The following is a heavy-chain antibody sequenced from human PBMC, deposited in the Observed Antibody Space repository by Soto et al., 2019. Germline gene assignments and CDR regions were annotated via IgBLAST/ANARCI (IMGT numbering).Heavy chain of an antibody. Sequence: QVQLVQSGAEVKKPGSSVKVSCKASGGTFSSYAISWVRQAPGQGLEWMGGIIPIFGTANYAQKFQGRVTITADESTSTSYMELSSRRSEDTAVYYCARALRAYCGGDCYLGTHWGQGTLVTVSS. CDR2: IIPIFGTA. D-gene: IGHD2-21*02. V-gene: IGHV1-69*12. CDR1: GGTFSSYA. CDR3: ARALRAYCGGDCYLGTH. J-gene: IGHJ4*02.